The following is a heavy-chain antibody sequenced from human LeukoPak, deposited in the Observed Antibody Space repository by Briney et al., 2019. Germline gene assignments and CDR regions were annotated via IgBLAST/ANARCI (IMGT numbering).Heavy chain of an antibody. CDR3: ARLDFNIITMVRGGPDAFDI. V-gene: IGHV2-70*11. CDR1: GFSLSTSGMC. Sequence: SGPTLVNPTQTLTLTCTFSGFSLSTSGMCVSWIRQPPGKALEWLARIDWDDDKYYSTSLKTRLTISKDTSKNQVVLTMTNMDPVDTATYYCARLDFNIITMVRGGPDAFDIWGQGTMVTVSS. D-gene: IGHD3-10*01. J-gene: IGHJ3*02. CDR2: IDWDDDK.